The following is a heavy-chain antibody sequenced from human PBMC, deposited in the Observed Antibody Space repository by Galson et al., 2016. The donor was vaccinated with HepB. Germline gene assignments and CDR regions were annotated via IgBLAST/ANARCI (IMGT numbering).Heavy chain of an antibody. CDR2: IWFDGSKK. J-gene: IGHJ4*02. D-gene: IGHD3-22*01. Sequence: SLRLSCAASGFTFSNYGMHWVRQAPGKGLEWVAVIWFDGSKKYYGDSVKGRFTISRDDSKDTLYLQMNSLGAEDTAVYYCARDYYYDSRGGFDYWGQGTLVTVSS. V-gene: IGHV3-33*01. CDR3: ARDYYYDSRGGFDY. CDR1: GFTFSNYG.